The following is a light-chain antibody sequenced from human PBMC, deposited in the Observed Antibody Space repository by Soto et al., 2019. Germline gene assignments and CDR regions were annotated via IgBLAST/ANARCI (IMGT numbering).Light chain of an antibody. CDR2: DAS. J-gene: IGKJ4*01. CDR1: QSLSSY. CDR3: QQRAGWPPT. V-gene: IGKV3-11*01. Sequence: EIVLTQSPATVSLSPGEGATLSCWASQSLSSYLAWYQQKPGQAPRLLIYDASNRANGIPARFTGSGSGTDFTLTISSLEPEDFAVYFCQQRAGWPPTFGGGTKVDIK.